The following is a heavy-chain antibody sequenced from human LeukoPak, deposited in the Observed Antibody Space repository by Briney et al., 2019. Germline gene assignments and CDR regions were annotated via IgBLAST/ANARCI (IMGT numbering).Heavy chain of an antibody. J-gene: IGHJ5*02. D-gene: IGHD6-6*01. CDR2: INPSGGST. CDR3: ARDRGSARPSGYWFDP. CDR1: GYTFTSYY. V-gene: IGHV1-46*01. Sequence: ASVKVSCKASGYTFTSYYMHWVRQAPGQGLEWVGIINPSGGSTSYAQKFQGRVTMTRDTSTSTVYMELSSLRSEDTAVYYCARDRGSARPSGYWFDPWGQGTLVTVSS.